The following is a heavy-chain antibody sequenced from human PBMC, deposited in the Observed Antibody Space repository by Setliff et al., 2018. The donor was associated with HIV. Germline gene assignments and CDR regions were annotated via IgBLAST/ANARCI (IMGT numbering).Heavy chain of an antibody. CDR1: GFTFSDYY. J-gene: IGHJ4*02. Sequence: GESLTISCAASGFTFSDYYMSWIRQAPGKGLDWVSSISSDGGTIYYADSVKGRFTISRDKNSLYLQMSSLRAEDTAVYYCARERAYDYLWGSYRSSQNSFDYWGQGTLVTVSS. D-gene: IGHD3-16*02. CDR2: ISSDGGTI. CDR3: ARERAYDYLWGSYRSSQNSFDY. V-gene: IGHV3-11*04.